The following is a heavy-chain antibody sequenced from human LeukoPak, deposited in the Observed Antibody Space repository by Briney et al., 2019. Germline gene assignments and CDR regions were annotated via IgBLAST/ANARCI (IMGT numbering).Heavy chain of an antibody. CDR1: GFTFSNYV. D-gene: IGHD3-9*01. Sequence: PGGSLRLSCAASGFTFSNYVMSWVRQAPGKGLEWVSAISGSGGSTYYADSVKGRFTIFRDNSKNTLFLQMNSLRAEDTAVYYCAKVELRYFEVIDYWGQGALVTVSS. V-gene: IGHV3-23*01. CDR2: ISGSGGST. J-gene: IGHJ4*02. CDR3: AKVELRYFEVIDY.